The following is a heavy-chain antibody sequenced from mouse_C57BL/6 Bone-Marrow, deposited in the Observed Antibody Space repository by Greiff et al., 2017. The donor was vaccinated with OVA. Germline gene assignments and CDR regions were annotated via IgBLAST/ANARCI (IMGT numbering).Heavy chain of an antibody. CDR3: ARHGVYYYGRSYVDAMDY. J-gene: IGHJ4*01. Sequence: EVQRVESGGDLVKPGGSLKLSCAASGFTFSSYGMSWVRQTPDKRLEWVATISSGGSYTYYPDSVKGRFTISRDNAKNTLYLHMSSLKSEDTAMYYCARHGVYYYGRSYVDAMDYWGQGTSVTVSS. CDR1: GFTFSSYG. CDR2: ISSGGSYT. V-gene: IGHV5-6*01. D-gene: IGHD1-1*01.